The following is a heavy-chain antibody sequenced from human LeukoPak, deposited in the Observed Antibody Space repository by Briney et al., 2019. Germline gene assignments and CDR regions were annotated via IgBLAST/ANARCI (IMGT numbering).Heavy chain of an antibody. V-gene: IGHV7-4-1*02. J-gene: IGHJ5*02. D-gene: IGHD2-15*01. CDR2: INTNTGNP. CDR3: ASTYCSGGSCYSQYRTYNWFDP. CDR1: GYTFTSYA. Sequence: ASVKVSCTASGYTFTSYAMNWVRQAPGQGLEWMGWINTNTGNPTYAQGFTGRFVFSLDTSVSTAYLQISSLKAEDTAVYYCASTYCSGGSCYSQYRTYNWFDPWGQGTLVTVSS.